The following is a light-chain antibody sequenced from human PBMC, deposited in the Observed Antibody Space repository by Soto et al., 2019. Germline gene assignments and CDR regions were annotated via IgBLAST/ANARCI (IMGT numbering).Light chain of an antibody. Sequence: DVQMTQSPSSLSASVGDRVTITCRASQDINSYLAWYQQKPGNAPKSLIYAASSLQTGVTSRFSGSESGTDFTLTINNLQPEDSATYYCQQYHIYPLTFGGGTKVEIK. V-gene: IGKV1D-16*01. CDR3: QQYHIYPLT. CDR1: QDINSY. J-gene: IGKJ4*01. CDR2: AAS.